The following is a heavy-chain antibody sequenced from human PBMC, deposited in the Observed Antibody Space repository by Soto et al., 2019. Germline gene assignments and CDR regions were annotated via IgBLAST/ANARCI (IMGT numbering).Heavy chain of an antibody. Sequence: SETLSLTCIASGVTISSHSWSWIGQPPGKGLEWIGYISYSGSTNYNPSLKSRVTISFDASKNEISLQVRSATAADAAVYYCARDLKEYCSDGKCNWFDPWGQG. CDR3: ARDLKEYCSDGKCNWFDP. CDR1: GVTISSHS. V-gene: IGHV4-59*11. J-gene: IGHJ5*02. D-gene: IGHD2-15*01. CDR2: ISYSGST.